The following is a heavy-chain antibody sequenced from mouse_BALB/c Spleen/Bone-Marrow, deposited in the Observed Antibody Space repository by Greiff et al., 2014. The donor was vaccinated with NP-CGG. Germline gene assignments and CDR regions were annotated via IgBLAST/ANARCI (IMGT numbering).Heavy chain of an antibody. CDR2: IDPANGNT. Sequence: EVQLQQSGAELVKPGASVKLSCTASGFNIKDTYMHWVKQRPEQGLEWIGRIDPANGNTKYDPKFQGKATITADTSSNTAYLQLSGLTSEDTPVYYCVIYYYGSSGFVYWGQGTRVTVS. V-gene: IGHV14-3*02. D-gene: IGHD1-1*01. CDR3: VIYYYGSSGFVY. J-gene: IGHJ3*01. CDR1: GFNIKDTY.